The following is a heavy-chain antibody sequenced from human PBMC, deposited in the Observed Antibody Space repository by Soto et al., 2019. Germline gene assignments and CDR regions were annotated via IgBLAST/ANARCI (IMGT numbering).Heavy chain of an antibody. CDR1: GFTFGDYA. D-gene: IGHD3-9*01. J-gene: IGHJ4*02. V-gene: IGHV3-49*03. Sequence: GGSLRLSCTASGFTFGDYAMSWFRQAPGKGLEWVGFIRSKAYGGTTEYAASVKGRFTISRDDSKSIAYLQMNSLKTEDTAVYYCTRVPFLTGYYRLDYWGQGTLVTVSS. CDR3: TRVPFLTGYYRLDY. CDR2: IRSKAYGGTT.